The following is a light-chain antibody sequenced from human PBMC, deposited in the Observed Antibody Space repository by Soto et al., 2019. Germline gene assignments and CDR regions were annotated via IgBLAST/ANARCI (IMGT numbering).Light chain of an antibody. CDR2: DVS. J-gene: IGKJ1*01. CDR1: HSLNGR. Sequence: DIQMTQSPSTLSSSIGDRVTITCRASHSLNGRLAWYRQRPGHAPDLLIYDVSTMETVVPPRFSGNASETEFTLPISGLQPDDFATYYCQQYNYYSTFGPGTTVEIK. CDR3: QQYNYYST. V-gene: IGKV1-5*01.